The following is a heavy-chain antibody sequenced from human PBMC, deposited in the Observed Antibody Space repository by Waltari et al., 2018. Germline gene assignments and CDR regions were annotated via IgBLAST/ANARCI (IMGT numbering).Heavy chain of an antibody. CDR1: GFTFRSYD. Sequence: EVQLLESGGGLVQPGGSLRLSCAASGFTFRSYDMSWVRQAPGKGLGWVSVIGSSGRNTYYADSVKGRFTISRDDSKNMVYLQMNSLRTEDTAVYYCAKGPAARTNWFDPWGQGTLVTVSS. CDR2: IGSSGRNT. D-gene: IGHD2-2*01. V-gene: IGHV3-23*01. J-gene: IGHJ5*02. CDR3: AKGPAARTNWFDP.